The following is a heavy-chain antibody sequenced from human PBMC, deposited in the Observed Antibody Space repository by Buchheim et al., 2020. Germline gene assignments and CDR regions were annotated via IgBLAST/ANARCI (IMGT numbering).Heavy chain of an antibody. CDR3: TRERLVAAWGGAFDI. V-gene: IGHV3-74*03. J-gene: IGHJ3*02. CDR1: GFTFSSYW. Sequence: EVQLVESGGGLVQPGGSLRLSCAASGFTFSSYWMHWVRQAPGKGLVWVSRINSDGSNTAYSASVKGRFSISEANAKNTLYLQMNSLRAEDTAVYYCTRERLVAAWGGAFDIWGQGT. CDR2: INSDGSNT. D-gene: IGHD2-15*01.